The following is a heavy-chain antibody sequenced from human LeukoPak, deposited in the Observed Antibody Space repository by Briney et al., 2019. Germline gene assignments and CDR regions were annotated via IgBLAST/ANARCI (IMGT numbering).Heavy chain of an antibody. CDR3: ARRGGRRRHRSASYDY. V-gene: IGHV5-51*01. J-gene: IGHJ4*02. CDR1: GSSSTYDR. Sequence: EESLNLDCTAAGSSSTYDRTTRRPELPGKGLEWMGIIYPGDYDTRSSPSFRGLVTISADTYISTAYQQWSSLKAADTAMYYCARRGGRRRHRSASYDYWGQGTLVTVSS. CDR2: IYPGDYDT. D-gene: IGHD4/OR15-4a*01.